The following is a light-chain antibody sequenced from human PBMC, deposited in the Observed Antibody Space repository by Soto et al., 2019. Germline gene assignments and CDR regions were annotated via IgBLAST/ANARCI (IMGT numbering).Light chain of an antibody. CDR2: EVS. Sequence: QSALTQPASVSGSPGQSITISCTGTSSDVGGYNYVSWYQQHPGKAPKLMIYEVSNRPSGVSNRFSGSKSGNTASLTISGLQAEDEADYYCSSYTSSGTAVFGGGTKLTVL. V-gene: IGLV2-14*01. CDR1: SSDVGGYNY. CDR3: SSYTSSGTAV. J-gene: IGLJ3*02.